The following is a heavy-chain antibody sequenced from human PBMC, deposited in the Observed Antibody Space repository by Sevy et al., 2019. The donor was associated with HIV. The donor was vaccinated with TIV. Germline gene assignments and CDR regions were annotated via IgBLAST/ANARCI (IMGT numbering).Heavy chain of an antibody. J-gene: IGHJ4*02. D-gene: IGHD2-15*01. V-gene: IGHV3-48*03. CDR1: GFTFSSYE. CDR3: ATASPRVADY. CDR2: ISSSGSTI. Sequence: GGSLRLSCAASGFTFSSYEMNWVRQAPGKGLEWVSYISSSGSTIYYAASVKGRFTISRDNAKNSLYLQMNSLRAEDTAVYYCATASPRVADYWGQGTLVTVSS.